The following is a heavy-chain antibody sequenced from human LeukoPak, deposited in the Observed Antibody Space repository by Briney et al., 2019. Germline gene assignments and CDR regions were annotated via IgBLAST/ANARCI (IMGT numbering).Heavy chain of an antibody. CDR1: GYTFTGYY. J-gene: IGHJ4*02. V-gene: IGHV1-2*02. CDR2: INPNSGGT. D-gene: IGHD3-10*01. Sequence: GASVKVSCKASGYTFTGYYMYWVRQAPGQGLEWMGWINPNSGGTNYAQKFQGRVTMTRDTSISTAYMELSRLRSDDTAVYYCARDRGVRGVIIVYFDYWGQGTLVTVSS. CDR3: ARDRGVRGVIIVYFDY.